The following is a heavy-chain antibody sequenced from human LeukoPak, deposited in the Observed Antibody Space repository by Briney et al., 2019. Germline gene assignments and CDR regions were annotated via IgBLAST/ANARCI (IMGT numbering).Heavy chain of an antibody. V-gene: IGHV4-4*09. Sequence: SEALSLTCTVSGGSISSYCWSWIRQPPGKGLEWIGYIYTSGSTNYNPSLESRVTISVDTSKNQFSLKLSSVTAADTAVYYCASSGYSGYDDYWGQGTLVTVSS. CDR1: GGSISSYC. CDR2: IYTSGST. J-gene: IGHJ4*02. CDR3: ASSGYSGYDDY. D-gene: IGHD5-12*01.